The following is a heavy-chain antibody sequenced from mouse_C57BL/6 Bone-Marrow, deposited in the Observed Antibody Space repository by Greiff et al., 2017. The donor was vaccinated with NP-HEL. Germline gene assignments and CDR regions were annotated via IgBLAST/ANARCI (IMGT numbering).Heavy chain of an antibody. V-gene: IGHV5-17*01. Sequence: EVKLMESGGGLVKPGGSLKLSCAASGFTFSDYGMHWVRQAPEKGLEWVAYISSGSSTIYYADTVQGRFTISRDNAKNTLFLQMTSLRSEDTAMYYCARGYDGYPYYYAMDYWGQGTSVTVSS. CDR3: ARGYDGYPYYYAMDY. J-gene: IGHJ4*01. CDR1: GFTFSDYG. D-gene: IGHD2-3*01. CDR2: ISSGSSTI.